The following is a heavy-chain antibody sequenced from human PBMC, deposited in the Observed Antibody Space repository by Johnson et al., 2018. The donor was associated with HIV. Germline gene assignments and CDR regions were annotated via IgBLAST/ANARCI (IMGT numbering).Heavy chain of an antibody. Sequence: STYAMNWVRQAPGKGLEWVSAISGSGGSTYYADSVKGRFTISRDNSKNTLYLQMNSLRAEDTAVYYCAKDRLVGATGDAFDIWGQGTMVTVSS. CDR3: AKDRLVGATGDAFDI. V-gene: IGHV3-23*01. J-gene: IGHJ3*02. CDR2: ISGSGGST. CDR1: STYA. D-gene: IGHD1-26*01.